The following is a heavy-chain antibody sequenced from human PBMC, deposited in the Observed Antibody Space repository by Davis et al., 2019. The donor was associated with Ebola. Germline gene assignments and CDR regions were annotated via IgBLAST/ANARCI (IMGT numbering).Heavy chain of an antibody. J-gene: IGHJ4*02. CDR3: ARGRNGGWDFDY. D-gene: IGHD6-19*01. Sequence: ASVKVSCKASGYTFTSYDINWVRRAPGQGLEWMAWISAYNGHTNYAQKFQGRLTLTTDTSTSTAYMELRSLTSDDTAEYYCARGRNGGWDFDYWGQGTLVTVSS. V-gene: IGHV1-18*01. CDR1: GYTFTSYD. CDR2: ISAYNGHT.